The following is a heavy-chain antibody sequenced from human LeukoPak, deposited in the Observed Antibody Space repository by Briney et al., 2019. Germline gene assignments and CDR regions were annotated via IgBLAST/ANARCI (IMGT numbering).Heavy chain of an antibody. CDR2: ISGSGGST. CDR1: GFTFSSYG. CDR3: AKGENPSYYYYMDV. V-gene: IGHV3-23*01. D-gene: IGHD1-14*01. Sequence: GGSLRLSCAASGFTFSSYGMSWVRQAPGKGLEWVSAISGSGGSTYYADSVKGRFTISRDNSKNTLYLQMNSLRAEDTAVYYCAKGENPSYYYYMDVWGKGTTVTVSS. J-gene: IGHJ6*03.